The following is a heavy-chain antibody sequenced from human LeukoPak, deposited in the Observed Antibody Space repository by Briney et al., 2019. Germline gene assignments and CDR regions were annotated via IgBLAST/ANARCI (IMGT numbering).Heavy chain of an antibody. J-gene: IGHJ4*02. CDR1: GYTFTGYY. D-gene: IGHD6-6*01. CDR2: INPHSGGT. V-gene: IGHV1-2*02. CDR3: ARLDRGFGIAAHCDY. Sequence: ASVKVSCKASGYTFTGYYMHWVRQAPGQGLEWMGWINPHSGGTNYAQKFQGRVTMTRDTSISTAYMELSRLRSDDTAVYYCARLDRGFGIAAHCDYWGQGTLVTVSS.